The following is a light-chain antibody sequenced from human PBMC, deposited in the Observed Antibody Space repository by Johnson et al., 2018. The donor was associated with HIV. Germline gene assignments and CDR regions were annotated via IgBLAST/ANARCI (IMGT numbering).Light chain of an antibody. Sequence: QTEPTQQPSMAAPRGQRVTISCSGSSHNLGNNHVSRYQQVPGAASNLLIHDTYTLRAGYPDRISGSKSGASATLSSTRLHTGDEADYYCGTWAGSLRVGFFGIGTKVIVL. CDR2: DTY. CDR3: GTWAGSLRVGF. J-gene: IGLJ1*01. CDR1: SHNLGNNH. V-gene: IGLV1-51*01.